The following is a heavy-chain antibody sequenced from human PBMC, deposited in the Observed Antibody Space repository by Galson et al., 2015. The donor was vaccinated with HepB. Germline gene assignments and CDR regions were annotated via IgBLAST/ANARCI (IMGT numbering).Heavy chain of an antibody. CDR3: ARGCSGGSCYLGAFDI. CDR2: INPSGGST. J-gene: IGHJ3*02. Sequence: SVKVSCKASGYTFTSYYMHWVRQAPGQGLEWMGIINPSGGSTSYAQKLQGRVTMTRDTSTSTVYMELSSLRSEDTAVYYCARGCSGGSCYLGAFDIWGQGTVVTASS. CDR1: GYTFTSYY. D-gene: IGHD2-15*01. V-gene: IGHV1-46*04.